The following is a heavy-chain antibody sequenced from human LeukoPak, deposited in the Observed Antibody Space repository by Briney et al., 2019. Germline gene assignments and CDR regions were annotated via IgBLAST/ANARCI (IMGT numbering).Heavy chain of an antibody. V-gene: IGHV1-2*02. CDR3: AAGRRHCSSTSCLEPFGY. Sequence: ASVKVSCKASGYTFTGYYMHWVRQAPGQGLEWMGWINPNSGGTNYAQKFQGRVTMTRDTSISTAYMELSRLRSDDTAVYYCAAGRRHCSSTSCLEPFGYWGQGTLVTVSS. J-gene: IGHJ4*02. CDR2: INPNSGGT. CDR1: GYTFTGYY. D-gene: IGHD2-2*01.